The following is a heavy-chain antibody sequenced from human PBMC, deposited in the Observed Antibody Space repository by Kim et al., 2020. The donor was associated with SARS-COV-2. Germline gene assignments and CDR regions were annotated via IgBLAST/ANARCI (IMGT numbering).Heavy chain of an antibody. D-gene: IGHD2-2*01. Sequence: SETLSLTCAVYGGSFSGYYWSWIRQPPGKGLEWIGEIDHSGSTNYNPSLKSRVTISVDTSKNQFSLKLSSVTAADTAVYYCARTRQYQLEHLQPFAFDIWGQGTMVTVSS. CDR1: GGSFSGYY. CDR3: ARTRQYQLEHLQPFAFDI. J-gene: IGHJ3*02. V-gene: IGHV4-34*01. CDR2: IDHSGST.